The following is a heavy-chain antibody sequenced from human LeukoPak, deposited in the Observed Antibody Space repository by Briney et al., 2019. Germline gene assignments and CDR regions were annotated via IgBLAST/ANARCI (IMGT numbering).Heavy chain of an antibody. CDR1: GFTFSGYG. Sequence: GGSLRLSCAASGFTFSGYGMHWVRQAPGKGLDWVAVISFDGNNKYYADSVKGRFTISRDNSKNTLYLQMNSLRAEDTAVYYCARGTPSSSGWLYYGMDVWGQGTTVTVSS. CDR2: ISFDGNNK. CDR3: ARGTPSSSGWLYYGMDV. V-gene: IGHV3-30*03. J-gene: IGHJ6*02. D-gene: IGHD6-19*01.